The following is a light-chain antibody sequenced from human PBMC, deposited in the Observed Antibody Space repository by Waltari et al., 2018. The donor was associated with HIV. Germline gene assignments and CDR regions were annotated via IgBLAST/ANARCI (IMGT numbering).Light chain of an antibody. Sequence: EVVMTQSPATLSVSPGERAALACRASQSVSSNLAWYQQKPGQAPRLLIYAASTRATGVPVRISGSGSGTEFTLTISSLQSEDFAVYYCQQYNDWPRTFGPGTKVEIK. V-gene: IGKV3-15*01. J-gene: IGKJ1*01. CDR1: QSVSSN. CDR3: QQYNDWPRT. CDR2: AAS.